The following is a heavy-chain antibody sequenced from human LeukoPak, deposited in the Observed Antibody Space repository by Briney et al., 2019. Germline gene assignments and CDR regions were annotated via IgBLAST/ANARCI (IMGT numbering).Heavy chain of an antibody. V-gene: IGHV4-39*01. D-gene: IGHD3-16*02. J-gene: IGHJ6*03. CDR2: IYYIGST. CDR3: ARHIGGRYYYYYMDV. CDR1: GGSISSSSYY. Sequence: PSETLSLTCTVSGGSISSSSYYWRWIRRPAGKGLEWIGNIYYIGSTYYNPSLKSRVTISVDPSKNQFSLKLSSVTAADTAVYYCARHIGGRYYYYYMDVWGKGTTVTISS.